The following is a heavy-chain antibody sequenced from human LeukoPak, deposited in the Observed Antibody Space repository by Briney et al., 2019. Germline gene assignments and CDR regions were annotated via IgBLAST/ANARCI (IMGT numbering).Heavy chain of an antibody. CDR1: GSTFSSYA. J-gene: IGHJ4*02. Sequence: PGGSLRLSCAASGSTFSSYAMSWVRQAPGKGLEWVSAISGSGGSTYYADSVKGRFTISRDNSKNTLYLQMNSLRAEDTAVYYCAKDLRLRIAVAGTGGGYWGQGTLVTVSS. CDR3: AKDLRLRIAVAGTGGGY. V-gene: IGHV3-23*01. D-gene: IGHD6-19*01. CDR2: ISGSGGST.